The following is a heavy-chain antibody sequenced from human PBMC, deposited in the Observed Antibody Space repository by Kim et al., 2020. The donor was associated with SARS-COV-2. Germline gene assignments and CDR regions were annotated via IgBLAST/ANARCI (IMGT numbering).Heavy chain of an antibody. D-gene: IGHD4-4*01. CDR3: ARDPVGDGYSFFDY. Sequence: GGSLRLSCAASGLTVSSNHMAWIRQAPGKGLEWVSVIFRGGSTYYAASVQGRFTISRDYSKDTRSLQMNSLRAEDTAIYYCARDPVGDGYSFFDYWGQGTLVTVSS. CDR1: GLTVSSNH. J-gene: IGHJ4*02. CDR2: IFRGGST. V-gene: IGHV3-53*01.